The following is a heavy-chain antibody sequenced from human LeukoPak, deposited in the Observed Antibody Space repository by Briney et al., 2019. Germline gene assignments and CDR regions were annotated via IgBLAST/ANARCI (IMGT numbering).Heavy chain of an antibody. J-gene: IGHJ4*02. CDR1: GFTFDDYA. Sequence: PGGSLRLSCAASGFTFDDYAMHWVRQAPGKGLEWVSGISWNSGSIGYADSVKGRFTISRDNAKNSLYLQMNSLRAEDTALYYCAKDLSGGATLVDYWGQGTLVTVSS. CDR2: ISWNSGSI. V-gene: IGHV3-9*01. D-gene: IGHD1-26*01. CDR3: AKDLSGGATLVDY.